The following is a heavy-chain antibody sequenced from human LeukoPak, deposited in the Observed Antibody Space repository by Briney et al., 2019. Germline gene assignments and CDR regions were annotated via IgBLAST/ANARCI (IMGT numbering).Heavy chain of an antibody. CDR2: ISGSGGST. V-gene: IGHV3-23*01. CDR1: GFTFSSYG. J-gene: IGHJ4*02. CDR3: ARFALKTPPTD. Sequence: GGSLRLSCAASGFTFSSYGMSWVRQAPGKGLEWVSAISGSGGSTYYADSVKGRFTISRDNSKNSLFLQMNSLRAEDTAVYYCARFALKTPPTDWGQGTLVTVSS.